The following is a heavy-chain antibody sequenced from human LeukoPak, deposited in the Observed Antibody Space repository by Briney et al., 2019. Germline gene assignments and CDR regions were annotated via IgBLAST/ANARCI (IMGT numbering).Heavy chain of an antibody. D-gene: IGHD3-16*02. V-gene: IGHV1-24*01. Sequence: WASVKVSCKASGGTFSSYAISWVRQAPGKGLEWMGGFDPEDGETIYAQKFQGRVTMTEDTSTDTAYMELSSLRSEDTAVYYCATDNLAVRLGELSPLPFDYWGQGTLVTVSS. CDR1: GGTFSSYA. CDR2: FDPEDGET. J-gene: IGHJ4*02. CDR3: ATDNLAVRLGELSPLPFDY.